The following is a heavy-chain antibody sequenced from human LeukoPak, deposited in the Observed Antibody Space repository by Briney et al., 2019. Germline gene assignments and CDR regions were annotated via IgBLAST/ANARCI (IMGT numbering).Heavy chain of an antibody. D-gene: IGHD5/OR15-5a*01. Sequence: SVKVSCKASGGTFSSYAISWVRQAPGQGLEWKGGIIPIFGTANYAQKFQGRVTITADKSTSTAYMELSSLRSEDTAVYYCASTTTDKNYYYYMDVWGKGTTVTVSS. CDR2: IIPIFGTA. CDR1: GGTFSSYA. V-gene: IGHV1-69*06. J-gene: IGHJ6*03. CDR3: ASTTTDKNYYYYMDV.